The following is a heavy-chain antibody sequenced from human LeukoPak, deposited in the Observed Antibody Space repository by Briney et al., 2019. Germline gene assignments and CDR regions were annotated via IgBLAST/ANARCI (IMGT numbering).Heavy chain of an antibody. V-gene: IGHV4-39*01. Sequence: PSETLSLTCTVSGGSISSSSYYWGWIRQPPGKGLEWIGSIYYSGSTYYNPSLKSRVTISVDTSKNQFSLKLSSVTAADTAVYYCARRNIVVVPAAPFRDYWGQGTLVTVSS. D-gene: IGHD2-2*01. CDR1: GGSISSSSYY. CDR2: IYYSGST. J-gene: IGHJ4*02. CDR3: ARRNIVVVPAAPFRDY.